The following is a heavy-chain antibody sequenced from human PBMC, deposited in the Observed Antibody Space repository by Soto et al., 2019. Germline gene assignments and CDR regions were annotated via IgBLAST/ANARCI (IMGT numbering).Heavy chain of an antibody. J-gene: IGHJ4*02. CDR2: IYHSGST. D-gene: IGHD3-22*01. CDR1: GGSISSDGYS. CDR3: ARMNYYDTSGYPFDY. V-gene: IGHV4-30-2*02. Sequence: SETLSLTCAVSGGSISSDGYSWSWIRQPPGKGLEWIGYIYHSGSTYYNPSLKSRVTMSADTSKNQFSLKLNSVTAADTAVYYCARMNYYDTSGYPFDYWGQGMMVT.